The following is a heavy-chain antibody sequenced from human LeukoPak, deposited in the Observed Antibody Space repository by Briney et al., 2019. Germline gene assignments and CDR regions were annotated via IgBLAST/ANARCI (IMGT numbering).Heavy chain of an antibody. CDR2: VSSRSSYI. V-gene: IGHV3-21*01. D-gene: IGHD3/OR15-3a*01. J-gene: IGHJ4*02. CDR1: GLTLSTYT. CDR3: AAGLVTPY. Sequence: PGGSLRLSCAASGLTLSTYTLNWVRQAPGKGLEWVSSVSSRSSYIYYADSVKGRFTISRDNAKNSLFLQMNSLRVEDTAVYYCAAGLVTPYWGQGTLVTVSS.